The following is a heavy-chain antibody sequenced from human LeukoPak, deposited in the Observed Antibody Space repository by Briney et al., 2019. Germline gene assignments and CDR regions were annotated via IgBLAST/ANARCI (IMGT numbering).Heavy chain of an antibody. V-gene: IGHV1-46*01. D-gene: IGHD5-24*01. CDR1: GYTFTSYY. CDR3: ARGDSRDGYNPSGY. J-gene: IGHJ4*01. CDR2: INPSGGST. Sequence: ASVSLSSKASGYTFTSYYIHWVRQAPGQGLEWMGIINPSGGSTSYAMKFQGRVTVTRDTSTSTVYMELSSLRSEDTAVYYCARGDSRDGYNPSGYWGHRNPFSASS.